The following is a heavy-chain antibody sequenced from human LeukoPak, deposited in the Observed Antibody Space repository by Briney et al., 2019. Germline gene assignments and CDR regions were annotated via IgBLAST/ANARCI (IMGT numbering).Heavy chain of an antibody. CDR2: IYTSGTT. Sequence: SETLSLTCTVSGGSINSYYWSWIRQPAGKGLEWIGRIYTSGTTNYNPSLKSRLTMSVDTSKNQFSLKLSSVTAADTAVYYCARRGEYYYGSGSYYPRSYYYYMDVWGKGTTVTISS. D-gene: IGHD3-10*01. CDR3: ARRGEYYYGSGSYYPRSYYYYMDV. J-gene: IGHJ6*03. CDR1: GGSINSYY. V-gene: IGHV4-4*07.